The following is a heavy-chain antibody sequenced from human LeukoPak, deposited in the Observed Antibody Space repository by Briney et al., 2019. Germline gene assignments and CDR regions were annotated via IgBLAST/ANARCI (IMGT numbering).Heavy chain of an antibody. Sequence: ASVTLSCKASGYSFTDYYMHWVRQAPGQGLEWMGWINPKNGGTNYEQKFQGRVTMTRDTSISTVYMELSRLTSDDTSVYYCARDASRTTAPDDYWGQGTLVPVSS. D-gene: IGHD1-1*01. CDR1: GYSFTDYY. CDR2: INPKNGGT. J-gene: IGHJ4*02. V-gene: IGHV1-2*02. CDR3: ARDASRTTAPDDY.